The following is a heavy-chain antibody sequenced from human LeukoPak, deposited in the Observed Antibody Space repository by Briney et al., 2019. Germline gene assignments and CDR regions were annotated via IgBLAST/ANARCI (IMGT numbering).Heavy chain of an antibody. J-gene: IGHJ4*02. V-gene: IGHV3-30*02. D-gene: IGHD4-17*01. CDR3: ARGYGDFDY. CDR1: GFTFSNYG. Sequence: GGSLRLSCAASGFTFSNYGMHWVRQAPGKGLEWVAFIRYDGTNKYYADSVKGRFTMSRDNSKNTLYLQMNSLRAEDTAVYYCARGYGDFDYWGQGTLVTVSS. CDR2: IRYDGTNK.